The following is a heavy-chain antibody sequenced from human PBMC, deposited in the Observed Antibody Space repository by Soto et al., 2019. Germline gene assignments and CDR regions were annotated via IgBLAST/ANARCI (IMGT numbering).Heavy chain of an antibody. CDR3: ARAPIPEYSSSWSYYYYGMDV. CDR2: IDPSDSYT. CDR1: GYSFTSYW. D-gene: IGHD6-13*01. J-gene: IGHJ6*01. V-gene: IGHV5-10-1*01. Sequence: GESLKISCKGSGYSFTSYWISWVRQMPGKGLEWMGRIDPSDSYTNYSPSFQGHVTISADKSISTAYLQWSSLKASDTAMYYCARAPIPEYSSSWSYYYYGMDVWGQGTTVTVSS.